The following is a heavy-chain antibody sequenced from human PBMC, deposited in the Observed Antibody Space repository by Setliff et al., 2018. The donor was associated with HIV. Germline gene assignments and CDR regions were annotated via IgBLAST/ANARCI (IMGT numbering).Heavy chain of an antibody. Sequence: ASVKVSCKASGYTFTTNHIHWARQAPGQGLEWMGWINPNSGGTNYAQKFQGRVTMTRDTSIYTAYMELSRLRSDDTALYYCARAYTSGWYLELGLGYFDSWGQGTLVTVSS. D-gene: IGHD6-19*01. CDR2: INPNSGGT. V-gene: IGHV1-2*02. J-gene: IGHJ4*02. CDR3: ARAYTSGWYLELGLGYFDS. CDR1: GYTFTTNH.